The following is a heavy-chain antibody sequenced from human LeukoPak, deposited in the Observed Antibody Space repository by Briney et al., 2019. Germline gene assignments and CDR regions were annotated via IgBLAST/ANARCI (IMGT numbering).Heavy chain of an antibody. CDR2: INHSGST. Sequence: SETLSLTCAVYGGSFSGYYWSWIRQPPGKGLEWIGEINHSGSTNYKPSLKSRVTISVDTSKNQFSLKLSSVTAADTAVYYCARGATYYDILTGYYYRYSYFDYWGQGTLVTVSS. CDR3: ARGATYYDILTGYYYRYSYFDY. J-gene: IGHJ4*02. D-gene: IGHD3-9*01. CDR1: GGSFSGYY. V-gene: IGHV4-34*01.